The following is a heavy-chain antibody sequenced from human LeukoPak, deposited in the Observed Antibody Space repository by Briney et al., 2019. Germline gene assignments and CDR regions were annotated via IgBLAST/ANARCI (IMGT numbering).Heavy chain of an antibody. V-gene: IGHV4-38-2*02. J-gene: IGHJ6*03. CDR3: ARAGYYYYYMDV. CDR1: GYSISSGYY. CDR2: IYHSGSA. Sequence: SETLSLTCTVSGYSISSGYYWGWIRQPPGKGLEWIGSIYHSGSAYYNPSLKSRVTISVDTSKNQFSLKLSSVTAADTAVYYCARAGYYYYYMDVWGKGTTVTVSS.